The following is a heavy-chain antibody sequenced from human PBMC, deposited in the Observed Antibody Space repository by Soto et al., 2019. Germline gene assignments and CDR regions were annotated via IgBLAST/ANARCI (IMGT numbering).Heavy chain of an antibody. J-gene: IGHJ4*02. D-gene: IGHD3-16*01. CDR2: ISYDGSNK. CDR3: ARDGGGEFNLDY. V-gene: IGHV3-30-3*01. Sequence: QVQLVESGGGVVQPGRSLRLSCAASGFTFSSYAMHWVRQAPGKGLEWVAVISYDGSNKYYADSVKGRFTISRDNSKNTLYLQMNSLRAEDTAVYYCARDGGGEFNLDYWGQGTLVTVSS. CDR1: GFTFSSYA.